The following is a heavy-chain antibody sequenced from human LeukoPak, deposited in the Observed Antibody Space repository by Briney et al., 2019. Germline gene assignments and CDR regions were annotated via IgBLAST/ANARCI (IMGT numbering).Heavy chain of an antibody. V-gene: IGHV3-23*01. J-gene: IGHJ2*01. CDR2: IIGNGGWA. CDR3: AKARGPGWYFDL. Sequence: GGSLRLSCAASGLTFSSYAMMWLRQAPGKGLEWVSAIIGNGGWALYADSVKGRFTISRDNSKNTLYLQMNSLRAEDTAVYYCAKARGPGWYFDLWGRGTLVTVSS. CDR1: GLTFSSYA.